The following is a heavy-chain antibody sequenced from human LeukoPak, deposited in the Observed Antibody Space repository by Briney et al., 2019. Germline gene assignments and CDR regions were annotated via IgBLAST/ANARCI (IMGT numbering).Heavy chain of an antibody. CDR3: AGGGEAARSLAY. CDR1: GFTFSSYS. CDR2: ISGNGGTT. J-gene: IGHJ4*02. Sequence: GGSLRLSCAASGFTFSSYSMNWVRQAPGKGLEWVSAISGNGGTTYYADSVKGRFTISRDNSKSTLFVYLQMNSLRTDDTALYYCAGGGEAARSLAYWGQGALVTVSS. V-gene: IGHV3-23*01. D-gene: IGHD6-6*01.